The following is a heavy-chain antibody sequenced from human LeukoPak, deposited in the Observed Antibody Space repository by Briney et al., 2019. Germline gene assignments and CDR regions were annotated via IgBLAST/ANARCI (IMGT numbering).Heavy chain of an antibody. J-gene: IGHJ5*02. Sequence: PSETLSLTCTVSGGSISSYYWTWIRQPPGKGLEWIGDINHSGSTNYNPSLKSRVTISVDTSKNQFSLKLSSVTAADTAVYYCARRAAYCSGGSCYSGWFDPWGQGTLVTVSS. D-gene: IGHD2-15*01. CDR2: INHSGST. CDR3: ARRAAYCSGGSCYSGWFDP. CDR1: GGSISSYY. V-gene: IGHV4-59*08.